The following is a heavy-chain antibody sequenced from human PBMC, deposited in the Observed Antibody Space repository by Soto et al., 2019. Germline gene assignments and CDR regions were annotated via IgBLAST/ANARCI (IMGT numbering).Heavy chain of an antibody. Sequence: EVQLVESGGGLIQPGGSLRLSCAASGFTVSSNYMSWVRQAPGKGLEWVSVIYSGGSTYYADSVKGRFTISRDNSKNTLYLQRNSLRAEDTAVYYCARDRRGAYYYYGMDVWGQGTTVTVSS. CDR1: GFTVSSNY. J-gene: IGHJ6*02. CDR2: IYSGGST. D-gene: IGHD2-15*01. V-gene: IGHV3-53*01. CDR3: ARDRRGAYYYYGMDV.